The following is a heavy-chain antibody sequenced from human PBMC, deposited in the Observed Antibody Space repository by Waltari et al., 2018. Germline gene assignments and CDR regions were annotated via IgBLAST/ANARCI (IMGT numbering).Heavy chain of an antibody. D-gene: IGHD3-3*01. V-gene: IGHV4-4*02. Sequence: QVQLQESGPGLVKPSGTLSLTCAVSGGSISSSNWWSWVRQPPGKGLEWIGEIYHSGSTNYNPSLKSRVTISVDKSKNQFALKLSSVTAADTAVYYCARQRYYDFWSGYSYSFDYWGQGTLVIVSS. J-gene: IGHJ4*02. CDR2: IYHSGST. CDR3: ARQRYYDFWSGYSYSFDY. CDR1: GGSISSSNW.